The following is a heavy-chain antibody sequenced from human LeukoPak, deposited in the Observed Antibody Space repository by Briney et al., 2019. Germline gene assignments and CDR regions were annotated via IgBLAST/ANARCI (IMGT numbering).Heavy chain of an antibody. J-gene: IGHJ4*02. CDR2: ISGSGGST. CDR3: AITHDYGDMRSDY. V-gene: IGHV3-23*01. CDR1: GFTFSSYA. D-gene: IGHD4-17*01. Sequence: GGSLRLSCAASGFTFSSYAMSWVRQAPGKGLEWVSAISGSGGSTYYADSVKGRFTIPRDNSKNTLYLQMNSLRAEDTAVYYCAITHDYGDMRSDYWGQGTLVTVSS.